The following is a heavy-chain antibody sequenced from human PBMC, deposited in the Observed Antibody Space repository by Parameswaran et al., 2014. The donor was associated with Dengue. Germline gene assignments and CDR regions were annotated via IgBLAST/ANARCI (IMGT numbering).Heavy chain of an antibody. CDR2: ISGSGGST. V-gene: IGHV3-23*01. D-gene: IGHD2-2*03. Sequence: VRQMPGKGLEWVSAISGSGGSTYYADSVKGRFTISRDNSKNTLYLQMNSLRAEDTAVYYCAKSLDIVVVPAIRAFDYWGQGTLVTVSS. CDR3: AKSLDIVVVPAIRAFDY. J-gene: IGHJ4*02.